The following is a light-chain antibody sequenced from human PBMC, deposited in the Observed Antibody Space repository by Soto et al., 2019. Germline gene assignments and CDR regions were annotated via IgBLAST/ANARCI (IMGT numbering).Light chain of an antibody. CDR3: CSYAGSYTRV. J-gene: IGLJ3*02. CDR2: DVT. Sequence: QSALTQPRSVSGSPGQSVIISCTGTRSDVGSYTYVSWYQQHPGKAPKLIIYDVTKRPSGVPDRFSGSKSGNTASLTISGLQAEDEADYFCCSYAGSYTRVFGGGTKVTVL. CDR1: RSDVGSYTY. V-gene: IGLV2-11*01.